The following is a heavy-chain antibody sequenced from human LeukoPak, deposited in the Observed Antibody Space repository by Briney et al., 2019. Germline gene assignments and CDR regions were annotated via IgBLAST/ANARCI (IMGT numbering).Heavy chain of an antibody. D-gene: IGHD6-19*01. Sequence: SETLSLTCTVSGGSISSSSYYWSWIRQPAGKGLEWIGRIYTSGSTNYNPSLKSRVTMSVDTSKNQFSLKPSSVTAADTAVYYCAREPYSSGLDYWGQGTLVTVSS. V-gene: IGHV4-61*02. J-gene: IGHJ4*02. CDR3: AREPYSSGLDY. CDR2: IYTSGST. CDR1: GGSISSSSYY.